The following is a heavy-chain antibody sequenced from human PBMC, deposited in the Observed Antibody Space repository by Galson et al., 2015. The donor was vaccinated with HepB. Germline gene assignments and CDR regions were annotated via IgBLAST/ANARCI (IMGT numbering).Heavy chain of an antibody. CDR3: ATLGLGYCSGGSCYQDDY. CDR1: GYTFTSYA. D-gene: IGHD2-15*01. V-gene: IGHV7-4-1*02. Sequence: SVKVSCKASGYTFTSYAMNWVRQAPGQGLEWMGWINTSTGNPTYAQGFTGRFVFSLDTSVSTAYLQISSLKAEDTAVYYCATLGLGYCSGGSCYQDDYWGQGTLVTVSS. J-gene: IGHJ4*02. CDR2: INTSTGNP.